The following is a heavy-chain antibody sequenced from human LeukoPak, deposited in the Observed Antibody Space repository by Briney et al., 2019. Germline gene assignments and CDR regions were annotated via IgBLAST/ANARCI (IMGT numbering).Heavy chain of an antibody. Sequence: SETLSLTCTVSGGSISSYYWSWIRQPPGKGLEWIGYIYYSGSTNYNPSLKSRVTISVDTSKNQFSLKLSSVTPADTAVYYCARAPLVGASGWFDPWGQGTLVTVSS. J-gene: IGHJ5*02. CDR1: GGSISSYY. V-gene: IGHV4-59*01. D-gene: IGHD1-26*01. CDR2: IYYSGST. CDR3: ARAPLVGASGWFDP.